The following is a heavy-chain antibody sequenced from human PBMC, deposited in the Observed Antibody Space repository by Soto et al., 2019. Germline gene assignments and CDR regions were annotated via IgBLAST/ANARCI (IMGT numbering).Heavy chain of an antibody. D-gene: IGHD6-13*01. V-gene: IGHV4-34*01. Sequence: SETLSLTCAVYGGSFSGYYWSWIRQPPGKGLEWIGEINHSGSTNHNPSLKSRVTISVDTSKNQFSLKLSSVTAADTAVYYCARDVSIAAALYDYWGQGTLVTVSS. CDR3: ARDVSIAAALYDY. CDR2: INHSGST. CDR1: GGSFSGYY. J-gene: IGHJ4*02.